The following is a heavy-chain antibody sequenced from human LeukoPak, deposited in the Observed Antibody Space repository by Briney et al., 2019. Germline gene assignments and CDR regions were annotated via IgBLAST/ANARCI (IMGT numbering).Heavy chain of an antibody. CDR3: ARDHPFGELFFDY. CDR2: ISSSSSYT. J-gene: IGHJ4*02. CDR1: GFTFSSYS. Sequence: GGSLRLSCAASGFTFSSYSMNWVRQAPGKGRGWVSSISSSSSYTYYADSVKGRFTISRDNAKNSLYLQMNSLRAEDTAVYYCARDHPFGELFFDYWGQGTLVTVSS. V-gene: IGHV3-21*01. D-gene: IGHD3-10*01.